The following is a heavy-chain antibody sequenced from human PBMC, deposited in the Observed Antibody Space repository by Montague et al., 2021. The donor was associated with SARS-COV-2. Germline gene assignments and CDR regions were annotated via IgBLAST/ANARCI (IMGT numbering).Heavy chain of an antibody. J-gene: IGHJ5*02. CDR3: ARHPSYSSGWYDWFDP. D-gene: IGHD6-19*01. Sequence: NTSLKSRVTISIDTSKNQFSLKLRSVTAADTAVYYCARHPSYSSGWYDWFDPWGQGTLVTVSS. V-gene: IGHV4-59*08.